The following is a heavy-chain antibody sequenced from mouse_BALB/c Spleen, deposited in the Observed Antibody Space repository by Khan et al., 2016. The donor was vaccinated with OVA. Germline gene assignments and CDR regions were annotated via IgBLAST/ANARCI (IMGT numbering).Heavy chain of an antibody. J-gene: IGHJ2*01. V-gene: IGHV2-9*02. Sequence: QVQLKQSGPGLVAPSQSLSITCTVYGYSLTRYGVHWVRQPPGKGLEWLGLIWAGGSTNYYWALMSRLSISIDNSKSLVFLIMSSLQTDDTALYYCARSKYLARYWGQGTTLTVSS. D-gene: IGHD3-3*01. CDR2: IWAGGST. CDR3: ARSKYLARY. CDR1: GYSLTRYG.